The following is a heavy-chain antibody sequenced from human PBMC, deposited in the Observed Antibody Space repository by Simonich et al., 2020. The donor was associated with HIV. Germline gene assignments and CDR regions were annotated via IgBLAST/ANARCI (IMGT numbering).Heavy chain of an antibody. CDR3: ARGTYSGYDWNWFDP. Sequence: QVQLVQSGADVKKPGASVKFSCTATSYTFTIYVISGVRQAPGQVREWMGWINAYTGNPNYAQKLQCRCTMTTDTSTSTAYMELMSLRSDDTAVYYCARGTYSGYDWNWFDPWGQGTLVTVSS. V-gene: IGHV1-18*01. CDR1: SYTFTIYV. D-gene: IGHD5-12*01. CDR2: INAYTGNP. J-gene: IGHJ5*02.